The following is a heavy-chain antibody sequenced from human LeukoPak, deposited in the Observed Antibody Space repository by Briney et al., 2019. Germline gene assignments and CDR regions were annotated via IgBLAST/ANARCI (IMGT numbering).Heavy chain of an antibody. CDR3: ARVLDDSSGYPFDY. D-gene: IGHD3-22*01. J-gene: IGHJ4*02. Sequence: PSETLSLTCAVYGGSFSGYYWSWIRQPPGKGLEWIGEINHSGSTNYNPSLKSRVTISVDTSKNQFSLKLSSVTAADTAVYYCARVLDDSSGYPFDYWGQGTLVTVSS. CDR1: GGSFSGYY. V-gene: IGHV4-34*01. CDR2: INHSGST.